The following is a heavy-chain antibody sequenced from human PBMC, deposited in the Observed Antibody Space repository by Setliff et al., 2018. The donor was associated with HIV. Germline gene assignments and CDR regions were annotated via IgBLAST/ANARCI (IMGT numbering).Heavy chain of an antibody. CDR3: ARFIALGYYDNSGYFDY. J-gene: IGHJ4*02. Sequence: SETLSLTCSVSGDSVSSRSYYWGWIRQSPGKGLEWIGSIYFNGITHDNPSLKSRVTTSVDTSKNQFSLKLSSVTAADTAVYYCARFIALGYYDNSGYFDYWGQGTLVTVSS. D-gene: IGHD3-22*01. V-gene: IGHV4-39*07. CDR1: GDSVSSRSYY. CDR2: IYFNGIT.